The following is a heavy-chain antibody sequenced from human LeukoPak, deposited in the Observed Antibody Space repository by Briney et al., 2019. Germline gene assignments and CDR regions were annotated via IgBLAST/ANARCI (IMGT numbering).Heavy chain of an antibody. Sequence: NPSETLSLTCTVSGGSISSGDYYWSWIRQPPGKGLEWIGYIYYSGSTYYNPSLKSRVTISVDTSKNQFSLKLSSVTAADTAVYYCASGYSGYLRYDPLDYWGQGTLVTVSS. V-gene: IGHV4-30-4*08. CDR2: IYYSGST. D-gene: IGHD5-12*01. J-gene: IGHJ4*02. CDR3: ASGYSGYLRYDPLDY. CDR1: GGSISSGDYY.